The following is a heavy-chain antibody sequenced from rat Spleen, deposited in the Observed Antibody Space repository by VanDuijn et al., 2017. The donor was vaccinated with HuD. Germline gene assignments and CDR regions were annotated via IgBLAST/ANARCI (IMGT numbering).Heavy chain of an antibody. J-gene: IGHJ1*01. CDR1: GFTFSNYY. V-gene: IGHV5-25*01. D-gene: IGHD4-4*01. Sequence: EVQLVESGGGLVQPGRSMKLSCAALGFTFSNYYMAWVRQAPTKGLEWVASITNTGGSTYYRDSVKGRFSISRDDAKSTLYLQMDSLRSEDTATYYCARRGNSVYWNFDFWGPGTMVTVSS. CDR3: ARRGNSVYWNFDF. CDR2: ITNTGGST.